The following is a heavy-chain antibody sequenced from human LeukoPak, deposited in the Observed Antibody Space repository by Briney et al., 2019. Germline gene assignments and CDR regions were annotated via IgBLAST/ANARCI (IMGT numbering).Heavy chain of an antibody. J-gene: IGHJ4*02. CDR2: ISGSGANT. D-gene: IGHD3-16*01. CDR3: AKGGPTLITRFDY. Sequence: GSLQLSCAASGFTFSSYAMSWVRRAPAKGLEWVSTISGSGANTYYADSVKGRFTISRDNSKTTLYLQMNSLRAEDTAVYYCAKGGPTLITRFDYWGQGTLVTVSS. V-gene: IGHV3-23*01. CDR1: GFTFSSYA.